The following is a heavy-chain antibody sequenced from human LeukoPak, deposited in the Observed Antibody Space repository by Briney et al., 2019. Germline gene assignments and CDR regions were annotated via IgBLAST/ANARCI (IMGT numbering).Heavy chain of an antibody. CDR1: GGSISSSSYY. CDR3: ARTWWAAHGSGSSLFDY. CDR2: IYYSGST. Sequence: PSETLSLTCTVSGGSISSSSYYWGWIRQPPGKGLEWIGSIYYSGSTYYNPSLKSRVTISVDTSKNQFSLKLSSVTAADTAVYYCARTWWAAHGSGSSLFDYWGQGTLVTVSS. J-gene: IGHJ4*02. V-gene: IGHV4-39*01. D-gene: IGHD3-10*01.